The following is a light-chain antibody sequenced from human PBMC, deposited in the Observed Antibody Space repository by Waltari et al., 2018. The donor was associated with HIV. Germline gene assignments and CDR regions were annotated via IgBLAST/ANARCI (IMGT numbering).Light chain of an antibody. CDR2: YAS. CDR1: QRVSSY. J-gene: IGKJ2*01. CDR3: QQRSNWPPYT. Sequence: EIVLTQSPATLSLSRGERATLSCRASQRVSSYLAWYQQKPGQAPRILIYYASNRATGIPARFSGSGSGTDFTLTISSLEPEDFAVYYCQQRSNWPPYTFGQGTKLEIK. V-gene: IGKV3-11*01.